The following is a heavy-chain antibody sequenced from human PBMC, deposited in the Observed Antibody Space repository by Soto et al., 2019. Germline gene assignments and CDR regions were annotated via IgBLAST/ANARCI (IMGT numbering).Heavy chain of an antibody. V-gene: IGHV4-39*01. CDR2: IYYSGST. Sequence: QLQLQESGPGLVKPSETLSLTCAVSGDSITNAAYYWGWIRQPPGKGLECIGIIYYSGSTYYSPSLNSRVTISVDTCNNQFSLKLSSVSAADTSMYYCARVYGSGSYYFDYWGQGTLVTDSS. D-gene: IGHD3-10*01. CDR1: GDSITNAAYY. CDR3: ARVYGSGSYYFDY. J-gene: IGHJ4*02.